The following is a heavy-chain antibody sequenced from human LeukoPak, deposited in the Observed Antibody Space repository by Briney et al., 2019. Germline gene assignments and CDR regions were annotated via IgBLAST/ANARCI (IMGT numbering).Heavy chain of an antibody. D-gene: IGHD3-22*01. CDR3: ARDITMIVVVMPDYYGMDV. J-gene: IGHJ6*02. CDR1: GYTFSSYA. CDR2: INTNTGNP. V-gene: IGHV7-4-1*02. Sequence: ASVNVSCKASGYTFSSYAMNWVRQAPGQGLEWMGWINTNTGNPTYAQGFTGRFVFSLDTSVSTAYLQISSLKAEDTAVYYCARDITMIVVVMPDYYGMDVWGQGTTVTVSS.